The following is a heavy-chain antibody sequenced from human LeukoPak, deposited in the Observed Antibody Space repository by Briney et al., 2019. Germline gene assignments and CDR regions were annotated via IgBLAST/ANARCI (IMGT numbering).Heavy chain of an antibody. V-gene: IGHV2-70*11. D-gene: IGHD5-12*01. Sequence: SGPALVKPTQTLTLTCTFSGFSLTTRGMCVTWIRLPPGKALEWLARIDWDDDKYYSTSLKTRLTISKDTSKNQVVLTMTNMDPVDTATYYCARSYSGYDSTYFDYWGQGTLVTVSS. J-gene: IGHJ4*02. CDR3: ARSYSGYDSTYFDY. CDR1: GFSLTTRGMC. CDR2: IDWDDDK.